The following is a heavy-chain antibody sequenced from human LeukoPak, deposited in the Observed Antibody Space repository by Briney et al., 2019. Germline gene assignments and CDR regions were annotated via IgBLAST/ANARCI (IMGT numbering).Heavy chain of an antibody. Sequence: GGSLRLSCAASGFSFSSYWMSWVRQAPGKGLEWVANINQDGSEKYYVDSVKGRFTISRDNAKNSLHLQMNSLRAEDTAVYYCARTSMITFGGVIVTRYYFDYWGQGTLVTVSS. CDR3: ARTSMITFGGVIVTRYYFDY. J-gene: IGHJ4*02. D-gene: IGHD3-16*02. CDR2: INQDGSEK. V-gene: IGHV3-7*01. CDR1: GFSFSSYW.